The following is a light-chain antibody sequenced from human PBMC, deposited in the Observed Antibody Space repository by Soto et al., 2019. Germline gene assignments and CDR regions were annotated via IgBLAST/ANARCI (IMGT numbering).Light chain of an antibody. CDR3: QQYNNWPRT. CDR1: QSVSSN. Sequence: EILMTQPPGTLSVSPGERATLSCRASQSVSSNLAWYQQKPGQAPSLLIYGASTRATGIPARFSGSGSGTEFALTISSLQSEDFAVYYCQQYNNWPRTFGQGTKV. CDR2: GAS. V-gene: IGKV3-15*01. J-gene: IGKJ1*01.